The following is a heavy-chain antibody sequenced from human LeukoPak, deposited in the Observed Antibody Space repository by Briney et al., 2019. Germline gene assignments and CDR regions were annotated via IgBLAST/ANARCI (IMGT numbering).Heavy chain of an antibody. CDR3: ARLFSRGWPYYYGLGA. Sequence: SETLSLTCTVSGGSIDSSGSYWGWIRQPPGNGLEWIGCVYYGGDAYYNPSLKSRVTISADLSKNQCSLSLISVTAADTALYYCARLFSRGWPYYYGLGAWGQGTTVTVSS. CDR2: VYYGGDA. D-gene: IGHD6-19*01. J-gene: IGHJ6*02. V-gene: IGHV4-39*01. CDR1: GGSIDSSGSY.